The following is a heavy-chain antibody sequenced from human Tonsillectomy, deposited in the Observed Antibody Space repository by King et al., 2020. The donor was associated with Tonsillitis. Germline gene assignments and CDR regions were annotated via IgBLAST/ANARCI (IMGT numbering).Heavy chain of an antibody. CDR3: ARGGAAGGIDAFDI. CDR1: GFTLSTYS. D-gene: IGHD6-13*01. V-gene: IGHV3-21*01. CDR2: ISSSGSYI. J-gene: IGHJ3*02. Sequence: VQLVESGGNLVKPGGSLRLSCAASGFTLSTYSMNWVRQAPGKGLEWVSFISSSGSYIFYTDSVRGRFTVSRDNAKNSLYLLMNSLRVDDTAVYYCARGGAAGGIDAFDIWGQGTMVTVSS.